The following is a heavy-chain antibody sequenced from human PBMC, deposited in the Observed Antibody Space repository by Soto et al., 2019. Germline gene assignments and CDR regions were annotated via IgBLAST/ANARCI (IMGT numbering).Heavy chain of an antibody. CDR2: IGTAGDT. J-gene: IGHJ4*02. Sequence: EVQLVESGGDLVQPWGSLRLSCAASGFTFSTYDFHWVRQATGKGLEWVSGIGTAGDTYYAGSVKGRFIMSRENVKNSLYLQMNSLRAGDTAVYYCTRGADGFDYWGQGTLVTVSS. D-gene: IGHD3-16*01. V-gene: IGHV3-13*01. CDR1: GFTFSTYD. CDR3: TRGADGFDY.